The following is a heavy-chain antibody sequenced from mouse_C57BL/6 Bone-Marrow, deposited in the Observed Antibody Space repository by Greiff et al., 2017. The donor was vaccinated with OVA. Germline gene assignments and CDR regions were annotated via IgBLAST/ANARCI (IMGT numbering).Heavy chain of an antibody. CDR1: GFTFSSYA. Sequence: EVKLMESGGGLVKPGGSLKLSCAASGFTFSSYAMSWVRQTPEKRLEWVATISDGGSYTYYPDNVKGRFTISIDNAKNNLYLQMSHLKSEDTAMYYCARGPLYYDYTWFAYWGQGTLVTVSA. J-gene: IGHJ3*01. D-gene: IGHD2-4*01. CDR3: ARGPLYYDYTWFAY. V-gene: IGHV5-4*03. CDR2: ISDGGSYT.